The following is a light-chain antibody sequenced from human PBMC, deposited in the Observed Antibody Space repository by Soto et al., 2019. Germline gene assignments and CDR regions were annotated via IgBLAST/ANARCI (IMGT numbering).Light chain of an antibody. Sequence: DIQMTQSPSSLSASVGDRVNITCRASQTISRSLNWYQQKPGKAPKLLIFRASTLQSGVPSRFSGSGSGTDFTLTISSLQPEDFATYYCQQSYSTPAITFGQGTRLEIK. CDR1: QTISRS. V-gene: IGKV1-39*01. CDR2: RAS. CDR3: QQSYSTPAIT. J-gene: IGKJ5*01.